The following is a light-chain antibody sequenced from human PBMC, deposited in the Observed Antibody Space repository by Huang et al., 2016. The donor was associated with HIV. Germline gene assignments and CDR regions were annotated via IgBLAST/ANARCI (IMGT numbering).Light chain of an antibody. Sequence: DIVMTQSPDSLTVSLGERATINCKSSQSILHTSKNKKFLSWFQQKPGQPPKLLMHGASTRESGVPDRFSGSGSGTDFTRTINGLQAEDVAVYYCQQYFSTPRTFGQGTRVEIK. CDR3: QQYFSTPRT. CDR1: QSILHTSKNKKF. V-gene: IGKV4-1*01. CDR2: GAS. J-gene: IGKJ1*01.